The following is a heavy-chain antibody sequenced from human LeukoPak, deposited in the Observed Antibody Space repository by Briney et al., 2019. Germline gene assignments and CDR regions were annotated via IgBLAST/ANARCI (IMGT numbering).Heavy chain of an antibody. Sequence: GGSLRLSCAASGFTFSSYAMHWVRQAPGKGLEWVAVISYDGSNKYYADSVKGRFTISRDNSKNTLYLEMDSLRAEDTAVYYCAGDPPYSGYAFHIWGQGTMVTVSS. J-gene: IGHJ3*02. V-gene: IGHV3-30-3*01. CDR3: AGDPPYSGYAFHI. CDR1: GFTFSSYA. CDR2: ISYDGSNK. D-gene: IGHD1-26*01.